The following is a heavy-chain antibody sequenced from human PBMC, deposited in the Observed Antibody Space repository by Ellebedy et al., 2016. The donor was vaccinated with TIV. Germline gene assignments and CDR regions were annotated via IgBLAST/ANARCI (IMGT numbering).Heavy chain of an antibody. CDR3: ARPPASGSHDDYFDY. J-gene: IGHJ4*02. D-gene: IGHD1-26*01. Sequence: TRYSPSFQGQVTISADKSISTAYLQWSRLKASDTAMYYCARPPASGSHDDYFDYWGQGTLVTVSS. V-gene: IGHV5-51*01. CDR2: T.